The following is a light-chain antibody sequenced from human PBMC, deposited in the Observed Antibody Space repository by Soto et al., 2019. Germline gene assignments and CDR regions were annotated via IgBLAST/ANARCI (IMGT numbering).Light chain of an antibody. V-gene: IGLV2-14*01. Sequence: QSALTQPASVSGSPGQSITISCTGSSSDVGAYHFVSWYQHHPGKAPKLILYEVTARPSGVSSRFSGSKSGNTASLTISGLQADDEANYYCSSYTSSSTDILFGGGTKLTVL. CDR1: SSDVGAYHF. CDR3: SSYTSSSTDIL. CDR2: EVT. J-gene: IGLJ2*01.